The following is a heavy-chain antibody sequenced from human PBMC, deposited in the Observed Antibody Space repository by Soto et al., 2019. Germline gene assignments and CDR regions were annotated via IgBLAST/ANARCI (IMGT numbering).Heavy chain of an antibody. D-gene: IGHD3-3*01. CDR1: GFRFGDYG. V-gene: IGHV3-49*03. J-gene: IGHJ5*01. CDR2: ISTEPHGAAT. Sequence: GGSLRLSCATSGFRFGDYGMSWFRQAPGKGLEWVGFISTEPHGAATQYAASVKGRFTITRDDSKRIVDLQMSSLKTEDTAIYYCSRKVTLSGVVLPTHRFDSWGQGALVTVSS. CDR3: SRKVTLSGVVLPTHRFDS.